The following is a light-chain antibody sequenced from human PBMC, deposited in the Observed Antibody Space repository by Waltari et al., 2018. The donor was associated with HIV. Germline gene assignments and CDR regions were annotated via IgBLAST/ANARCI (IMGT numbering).Light chain of an antibody. Sequence: IQLTQSPSFLSASVGHRLTITCRASQGITSFLAWYQQKPGKAPNLLIYATSTLQSGGPSRFSGSGSGTEFTLTISSLQPEDFATYYCQQLNSFPLTFGGGTKVEIK. CDR2: ATS. CDR1: QGITSF. J-gene: IGKJ4*01. V-gene: IGKV1-9*01. CDR3: QQLNSFPLT.